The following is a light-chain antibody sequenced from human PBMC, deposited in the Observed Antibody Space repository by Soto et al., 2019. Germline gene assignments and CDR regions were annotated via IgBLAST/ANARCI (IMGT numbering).Light chain of an antibody. CDR1: SSDVGGYNF. V-gene: IGLV2-8*01. CDR2: EVT. CDR3: SSYGGSNNRYV. J-gene: IGLJ1*01. Sequence: QSALTQPPSASASPGQSVTISCTGTSSDVGGYNFVSWYQQHPGKVPKLIIYEVTKRPSGVPDRFSGSKSGNTASLTVSGLQAEDEADYYCSSYGGSNNRYVFGTGTKLTVL.